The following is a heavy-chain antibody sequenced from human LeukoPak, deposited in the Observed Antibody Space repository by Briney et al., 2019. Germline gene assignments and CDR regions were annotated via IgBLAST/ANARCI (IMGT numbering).Heavy chain of an antibody. J-gene: IGHJ3*02. Sequence: GGPLRLSCSASGVPVSSNYMSWVRQAPGKGLEWVSIIYSGGSTFYADSVKGRFTIYRDNSKNTLYLQMNSLRAEDTAVYYCARGGSYLSAFDIWGQGTMVTASS. V-gene: IGHV3-53*01. CDR2: IYSGGST. D-gene: IGHD1-26*01. CDR1: GVPVSSNY. CDR3: ARGGSYLSAFDI.